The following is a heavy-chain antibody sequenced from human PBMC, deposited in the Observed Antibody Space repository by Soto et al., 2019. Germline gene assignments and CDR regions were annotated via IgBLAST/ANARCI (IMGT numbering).Heavy chain of an antibody. Sequence: PGGSLRLSCAASGFTFSSYGMHWVRQAPGKGLEWVAVISYDGSNKYYADSVKGRFTISRDNSKNTLYLQMNSLRAEDTAVYYCAKPFRYYDSSPIKFDYWGQGTLVTVSS. V-gene: IGHV3-30*18. J-gene: IGHJ4*02. D-gene: IGHD3-22*01. CDR3: AKPFRYYDSSPIKFDY. CDR2: ISYDGSNK. CDR1: GFTFSSYG.